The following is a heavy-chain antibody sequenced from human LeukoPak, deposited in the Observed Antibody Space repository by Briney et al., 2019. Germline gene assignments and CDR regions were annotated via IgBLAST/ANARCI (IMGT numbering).Heavy chain of an antibody. CDR3: ARGEASSSSSGQDY. CDR2: ISGSGTSA. J-gene: IGHJ4*02. CDR1: GFTFSSYA. D-gene: IGHD6-6*01. Sequence: PGGSLRLSCEVSGFTFSSYAMSWVRQGPGKGLDWVSGISGSGTSAYYADSVKGRFTISRDNSKNTLYLQMNSLRAEDTAVYYCARGEASSSSSGQDYWGQGTLVTVSS. V-gene: IGHV3-23*01.